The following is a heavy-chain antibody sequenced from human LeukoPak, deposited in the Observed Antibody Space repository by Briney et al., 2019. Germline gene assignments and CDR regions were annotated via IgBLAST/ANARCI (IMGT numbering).Heavy chain of an antibody. CDR2: IYYSGST. V-gene: IGHV4-39*02. D-gene: IGHD3-10*01. Sequence: PSETLSLTCTVSGGSISSSSYYWGWIRQPPGKGLERIGSIYYSGSTYYNPSLKSRVTISVDTSKNQFSLKLSSVTAADTAVYYCARDSGERGSGSYLIAYWGQGTLVTVSS. CDR3: ARDSGERGSGSYLIAY. J-gene: IGHJ4*02. CDR1: GGSISSSSYY.